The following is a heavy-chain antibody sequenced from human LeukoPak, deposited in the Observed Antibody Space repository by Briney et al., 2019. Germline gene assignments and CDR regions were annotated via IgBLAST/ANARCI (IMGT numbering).Heavy chain of an antibody. D-gene: IGHD3-22*01. CDR1: GGSISSYY. J-gene: IGHJ4*02. CDR2: IYYSGST. V-gene: IGHV4-59*01. CDR3: ARDGAIRLIDSSGYFDY. Sequence: SETLSLTCTVSGGSISSYYWSWIRQPPGKGLEWIGYIYYSGSTNYNSSLKSRVTISVDTSKNQFSLKLSSVTAADTAVYYCARDGAIRLIDSSGYFDYWGQGTLVTVSS.